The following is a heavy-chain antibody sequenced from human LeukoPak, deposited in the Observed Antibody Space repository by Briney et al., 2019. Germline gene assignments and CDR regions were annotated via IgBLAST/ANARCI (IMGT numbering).Heavy chain of an antibody. CDR1: GFTFCSYT. Sequence: GGSLRLSCAASGFTFCSYTMNWVRQAPGRGLEWVSSISRSSSYIYYGDSVKGRFTISRDNAKNSLYLQMNSLRAEDTAVYYCARVAYYDSSGYYPVPFDYWGQGALVTVSS. D-gene: IGHD3-22*01. J-gene: IGHJ4*02. CDR3: ARVAYYDSSGYYPVPFDY. CDR2: ISRSSSYI. V-gene: IGHV3-21*01.